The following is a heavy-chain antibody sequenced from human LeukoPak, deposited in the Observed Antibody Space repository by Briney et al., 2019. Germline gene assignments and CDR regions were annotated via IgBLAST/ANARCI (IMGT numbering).Heavy chain of an antibody. CDR2: ISGSGGSK. CDR3: AKDRRIQLWLGFDY. CDR1: GFTFSSYA. V-gene: IGHV3-23*01. J-gene: IGHJ4*02. D-gene: IGHD5-18*01. Sequence: TGGSMRLSCAASGFTFSSYAMSWVRQAAGKWMEWDSAISGSGGSKYDADSVKSRFIISRENSKNTLYLQMNSLRAEDTAVYYCAKDRRIQLWLGFDYWGQGTLVTVSS.